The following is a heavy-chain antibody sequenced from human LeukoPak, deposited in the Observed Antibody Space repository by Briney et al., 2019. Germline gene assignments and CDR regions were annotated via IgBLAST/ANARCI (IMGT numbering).Heavy chain of an antibody. CDR2: IYHSGST. J-gene: IGHJ4*02. D-gene: IGHD4-17*01. Sequence: SETLSLTCAVSGYSISNGYYWGWIRQPPGKGLEWIGSIYHSGSTYYNPSLKSRVTISVDASKNQFSLKLSSVTAADTAVYYCARLSLNGDYAWYWGQGTLVTVSS. CDR3: ARLSLNGDYAWY. V-gene: IGHV4-38-2*01. CDR1: GYSISNGYY.